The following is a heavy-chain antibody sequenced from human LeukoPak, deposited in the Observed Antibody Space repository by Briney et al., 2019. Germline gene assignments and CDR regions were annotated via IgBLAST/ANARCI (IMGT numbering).Heavy chain of an antibody. J-gene: IGHJ4*02. D-gene: IGHD1-26*01. Sequence: ASVKVSCKASGYTFTSYDINWVRQATGQGLEWMGWMNPNSGNTGYAQKFQGRVTMTRNTSISTAYMELSSLRSDDTAVYYCARLPVGARYFDYWGQGTLVTVSS. CDR1: GYTFTSYD. CDR2: MNPNSGNT. V-gene: IGHV1-8*01. CDR3: ARLPVGARYFDY.